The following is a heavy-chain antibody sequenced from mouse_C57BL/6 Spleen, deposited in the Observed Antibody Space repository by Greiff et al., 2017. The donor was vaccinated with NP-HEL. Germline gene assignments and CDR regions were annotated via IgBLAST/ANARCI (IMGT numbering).Heavy chain of an antibody. Sequence: EVKVEESGPGLVKPSQSLSLTCSVTGYSITSGYYWNWIRQFPGNKLEWMGYISYDGSNNYNPSLKNRISITRDTSKNQFFLKLNSVTTEDTATYYCARDLGRGGYFDVWGTGTTVTVSS. CDR2: ISYDGSN. CDR1: GYSITSGYY. V-gene: IGHV3-6*01. D-gene: IGHD4-1*01. CDR3: ARDLGRGGYFDV. J-gene: IGHJ1*03.